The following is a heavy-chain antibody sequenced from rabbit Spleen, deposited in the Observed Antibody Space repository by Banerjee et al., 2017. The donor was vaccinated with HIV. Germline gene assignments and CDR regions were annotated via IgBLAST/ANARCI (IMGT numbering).Heavy chain of an antibody. J-gene: IGHJ4*01. CDR2: IDGGSSGTT. CDR1: GFTISSSFW. D-gene: IGHD7-1*01. V-gene: IGHV1S45*01. Sequence: QEQLEESGGDLVKPEGSLTLTCTASGFTISSSFWMSWVRQAPGKGLEWIGDIDGGSSGTTYYASWAKGRFTISKTSSTTGTLQMTSLTAADTATYFCARGAGGGSGVPGYLDLWGQGTLVTVS. CDR3: ARGAGGGSGVPGYLDL.